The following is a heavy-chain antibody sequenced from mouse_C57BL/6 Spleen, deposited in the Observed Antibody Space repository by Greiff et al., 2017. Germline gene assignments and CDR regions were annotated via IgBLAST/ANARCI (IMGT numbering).Heavy chain of an antibody. J-gene: IGHJ4*01. D-gene: IGHD2-3*01. Sequence: QVHVKQPGAELVKPGASVKMSCKASGYTFTSYWITWVKQRPGQGLEWIGDIYPGSGSTNYNEKFKSKATLTVDTSSSTAYMQLSSLTSEDSAVYYCARWLLKDYAMDYWGQGTSVTVSS. CDR3: ARWLLKDYAMDY. CDR1: GYTFTSYW. CDR2: IYPGSGST. V-gene: IGHV1-55*01.